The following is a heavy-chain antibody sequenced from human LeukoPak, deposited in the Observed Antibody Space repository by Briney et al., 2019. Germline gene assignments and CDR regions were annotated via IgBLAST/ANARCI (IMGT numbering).Heavy chain of an antibody. CDR1: GGSFSGYY. V-gene: IGHV4-34*01. Sequence: PSETLSLTCAVYGGSFSGYYWSWIRQPPEKGLEWIGEINHSGSTNYNPSLKSRVTISVDTSKNQFSLKLSSVTAADTAVYYCAGAPYYDFWSGYFPMDVWGQGTTVTVSS. CDR3: AGAPYYDFWSGYFPMDV. D-gene: IGHD3-3*01. CDR2: INHSGST. J-gene: IGHJ6*02.